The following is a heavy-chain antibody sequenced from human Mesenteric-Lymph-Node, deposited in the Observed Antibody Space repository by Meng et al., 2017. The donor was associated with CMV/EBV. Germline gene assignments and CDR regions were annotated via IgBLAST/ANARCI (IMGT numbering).Heavy chain of an antibody. CDR3: ASPYNFTSAEYFRQ. CDR2: VYSGGFT. CDR1: DFSVSSTY. Sequence: GESLKISCAASDFSVSSTYMAWVRQAPGKGLEWVSIVYSGGFTYFADSVKGRFTISRDNPKNTVYLHMGSLGAEDTATYFCASPYNFTSAEYFRQWGQGTLVTVSS. J-gene: IGHJ1*01. V-gene: IGHV3-53*01. D-gene: IGHD5-24*01.